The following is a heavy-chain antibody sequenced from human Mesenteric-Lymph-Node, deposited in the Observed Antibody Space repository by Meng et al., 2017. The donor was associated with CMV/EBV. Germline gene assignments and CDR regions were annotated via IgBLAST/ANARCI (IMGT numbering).Heavy chain of an antibody. CDR2: INPNSGGT. CDR3: TRDLHMAVPVSGY. J-gene: IGHJ4*02. D-gene: IGHD3-3*01. CDR1: GYTFTSHG. V-gene: IGHV1-2*02. Sequence: ASVKVSCKASGYTFTSHGIAWVRQAPGRGLEWMGWINPNSGGTNYAQKFQGRVTMTGDTSISTVYMELSRLRSDDTAVYYCTRDLHMAVPVSGYWGQGTLVTVSS.